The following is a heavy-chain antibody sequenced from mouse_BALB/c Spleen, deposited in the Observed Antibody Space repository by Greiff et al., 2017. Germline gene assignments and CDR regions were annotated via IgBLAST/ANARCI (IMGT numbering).Heavy chain of an antibody. J-gene: IGHJ2*01. CDR1: GFTFSSFG. V-gene: IGHV5-17*02. D-gene: IGHD1-1*01. Sequence: EVKLVESGGGLVQPGGSRKLSCAASGFTFSSFGMHWVRQAPEKGLEWVAYISSGSSTIYYADTVKGRFTISRDNPKNTLFLQMTSLRSEDTAMYYCARHYYGSRVFDYWGQGTTLTVSS. CDR3: ARHYYGSRVFDY. CDR2: ISSGSSTI.